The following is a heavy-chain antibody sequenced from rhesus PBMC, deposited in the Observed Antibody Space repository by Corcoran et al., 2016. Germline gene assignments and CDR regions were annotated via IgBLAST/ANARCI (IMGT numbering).Heavy chain of an antibody. Sequence: QVQLQESGPAVVKPSETLSLTCAVSGGSISSRNWWSWIRPSPGKGLEWIGGSDGMGGSTEYNPSPKMRVTMSIDTSKNQCSQKLGSGTAAATAVYYCARQEIRITIFGVVNKPFDYWGQGVLVTVSS. J-gene: IGHJ4*01. CDR3: ARQEIRITIFGVVNKPFDY. V-gene: IGHV4-93*02. CDR1: GGSISSRNW. CDR2: SDGMGGST. D-gene: IGHD3-3*01.